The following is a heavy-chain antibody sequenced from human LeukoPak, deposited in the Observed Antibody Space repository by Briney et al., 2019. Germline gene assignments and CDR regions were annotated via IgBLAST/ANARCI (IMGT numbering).Heavy chain of an antibody. CDR3: ARMPSTEIYYFYYMDV. J-gene: IGHJ6*03. D-gene: IGHD2-2*01. CDR1: GMPFSSYT. V-gene: IGHV3-23*01. CDR2: ISANGVST. Sequence: GGSLRLSCEGPGMPFSSYTINWVRQAPGKGLEWVSGISANGVSTYYGDSAKGRFTTSRDNSKNTVFLQLNSLRVEDTAVYYCARMPSTEIYYFYYMDVWGKGTTVTVSS.